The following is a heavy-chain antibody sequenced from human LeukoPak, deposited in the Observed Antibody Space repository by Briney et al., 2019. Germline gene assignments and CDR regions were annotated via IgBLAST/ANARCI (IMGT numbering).Heavy chain of an antibody. Sequence: KSSETLSLTCTVSGGSISSGDYYWSWIRQPPGKGLEWIGYIYYSGSTYYNPSLKSRVTISVDTSKNRFSLKLSSVTAADTAVYYCARVADTAMEYYFDYWGQGTLVTVSS. CDR3: ARVADTAMEYYFDY. V-gene: IGHV4-30-4*01. CDR2: IYYSGST. J-gene: IGHJ4*02. CDR1: GGSISSGDYY. D-gene: IGHD5-18*01.